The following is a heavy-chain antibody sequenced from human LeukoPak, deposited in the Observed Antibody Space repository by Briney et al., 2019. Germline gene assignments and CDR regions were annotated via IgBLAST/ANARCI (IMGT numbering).Heavy chain of an antibody. CDR1: GYSISSGYS. CDR2: IYHSGST. Sequence: SETLSLTCTVSGYSISSGYSWGWVRQPPGKGLEWIGNIYHSGSTYYNPSLKSRVTISVDTSKNQFSLKVSSVTAAGTAVYYCASSAQVVVITLLFDYWGQGTLVTVSS. CDR3: ASSAQVVVITLLFDY. D-gene: IGHD3-22*01. V-gene: IGHV4-38-2*02. J-gene: IGHJ4*02.